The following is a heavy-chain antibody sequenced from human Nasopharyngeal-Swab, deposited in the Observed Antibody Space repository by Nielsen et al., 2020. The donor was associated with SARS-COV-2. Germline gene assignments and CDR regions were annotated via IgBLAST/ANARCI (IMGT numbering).Heavy chain of an antibody. CDR3: ATSPAAGKGGWFDP. D-gene: IGHD6-13*01. CDR2: FDPEDGET. CDR1: GYTLTELS. Sequence: ASVKVSCKASGYTLTELSMHWVRQAPGKGLEWMGGFDPEDGETIYAQKFQGRVTMTEDTSTDTAYMELSSLRSEDTAVYYCATSPAAGKGGWFDPWGQGTLVTVSS. J-gene: IGHJ5*02. V-gene: IGHV1-24*01.